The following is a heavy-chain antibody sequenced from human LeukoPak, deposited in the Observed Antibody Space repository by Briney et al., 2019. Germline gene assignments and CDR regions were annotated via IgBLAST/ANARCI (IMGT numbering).Heavy chain of an antibody. J-gene: IGHJ5*02. CDR2: IYYSGST. Sequence: SETLSLTCTVSGGSISSYYWSWIRQPPGKGLEWIGYIYYSGSTNYNPSLKSRVTISVDTSKNQFSLKLSSVTAADTAVYYCARGGQVGATIFSWFDPWGQGTLVTVSS. CDR1: GGSISSYY. V-gene: IGHV4-59*01. D-gene: IGHD1-26*01. CDR3: ARGGQVGATIFSWFDP.